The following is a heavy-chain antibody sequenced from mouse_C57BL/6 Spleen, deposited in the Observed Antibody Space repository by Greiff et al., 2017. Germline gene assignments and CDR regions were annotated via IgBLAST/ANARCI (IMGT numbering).Heavy chain of an antibody. J-gene: IGHJ2*01. V-gene: IGHV5-16*01. CDR2: INYDGSST. CDR3: AREDGSSYHYFDY. CDR1: GFTFSDYY. Sequence: EVNLLESEGGLVQPGSSMKLSCTASGFTFSDYYMAWVRQVPEKGLEWVANINYDGSSTYYLDSLKSRFIISRDNAKNILYLQMSSLKSEDTATYYCAREDGSSYHYFDYWGQGTTLTVSS. D-gene: IGHD1-1*01.